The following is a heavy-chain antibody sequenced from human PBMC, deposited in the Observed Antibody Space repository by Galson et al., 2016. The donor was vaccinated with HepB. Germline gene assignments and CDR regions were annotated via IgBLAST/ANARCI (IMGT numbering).Heavy chain of an antibody. Sequence: SLRLSCATSGFTFSAYTMTWVRQAPGKGLEWISTVSGAGTGTYYADSVRGRFTISRDNSKSILYLQMNSLRAEDTALYYCANLVDTSTFPIDLWGQGTLVTVSS. CDR1: GFTFSAYT. CDR2: VSGAGTGT. CDR3: ANLVDTSTFPIDL. V-gene: IGHV3-23*01. J-gene: IGHJ5*02. D-gene: IGHD5-18*01.